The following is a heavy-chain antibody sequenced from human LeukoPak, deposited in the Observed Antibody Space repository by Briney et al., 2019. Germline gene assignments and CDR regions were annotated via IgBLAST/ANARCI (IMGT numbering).Heavy chain of an antibody. CDR2: IYHSGST. CDR1: GYSISSGYY. Sequence: PSETLSLTCTVSGYSISSGYYWGWIRQPPGKGLEWIGSIYHSGSTYYNPSLKSRVTISVDTSKNQFSLKLDSVTAADTAVYYCARDQDDFWSGSNWFDPWGQGTLVTVSS. V-gene: IGHV4-38-2*02. D-gene: IGHD3-3*01. CDR3: ARDQDDFWSGSNWFDP. J-gene: IGHJ5*02.